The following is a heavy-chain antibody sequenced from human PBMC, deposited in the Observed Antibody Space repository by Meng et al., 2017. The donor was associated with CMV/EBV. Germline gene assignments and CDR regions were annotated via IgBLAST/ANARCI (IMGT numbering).Heavy chain of an antibody. CDR2: ISSSSSYI. J-gene: IGHJ6*02. D-gene: IGHD6-13*01. Sequence: LSLTCAASGFTFSSYSMNWVRQAPGKGLEWVSSISSSSSYIYYADSVKGRFTISRDNAKNSLYLQMNSLRAEDTAVYYCTTESSSSWQTYYYYGMDVWGQGTTVTVSS. V-gene: IGHV3-21*01. CDR3: TTESSSSWQTYYYYGMDV. CDR1: GFTFSSYS.